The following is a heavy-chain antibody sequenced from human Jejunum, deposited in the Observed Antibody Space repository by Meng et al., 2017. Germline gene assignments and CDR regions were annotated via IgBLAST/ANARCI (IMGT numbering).Heavy chain of an antibody. CDR1: GFTFNFYT. J-gene: IGHJ4*02. CDR2: ISGSGSRT. D-gene: IGHD3-10*01. V-gene: IGHV3-23*01. Sequence: GGSLRLSCAASGFTFNFYTMNWVRQAPGKGPEWFSGISGSGSRTYYADSVKGRFTISRDNSRNTLYLQVNSLRPEDTAMYYCAKSYDNKGNYYFDNWGQGTLVTVSS. CDR3: AKSYDNKGNYYFDN.